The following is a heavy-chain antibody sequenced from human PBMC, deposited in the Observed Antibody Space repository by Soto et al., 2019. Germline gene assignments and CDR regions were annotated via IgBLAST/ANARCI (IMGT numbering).Heavy chain of an antibody. Sequence: GASVKVSCKASGGTFSSYTISWVRQAPGQGLEWMGRIIPILGIANYAQKFQGRVTITADKSTSTAYMELSSLRSEDTAVYHCARFDFWSGSRFDPWGQGTLVTVSS. D-gene: IGHD3-3*01. CDR1: GGTFSSYT. CDR3: ARFDFWSGSRFDP. V-gene: IGHV1-69*02. J-gene: IGHJ5*02. CDR2: IIPILGIA.